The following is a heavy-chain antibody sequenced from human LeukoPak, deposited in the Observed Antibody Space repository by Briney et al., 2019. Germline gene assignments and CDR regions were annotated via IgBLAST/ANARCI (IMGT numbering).Heavy chain of an antibody. D-gene: IGHD6-19*01. CDR2: IIPIFGTA. Sequence: SVKVSCKASGGTFSSYAISWVRQAPGQGLEWMGGIIPIFGTANYAQKFQGRVTITADKSTSTAYMELSSLRSEDTAVYYCATDSNPGSGWDWFDPWGQGTLVTVSS. J-gene: IGHJ5*02. V-gene: IGHV1-69*06. CDR3: ATDSNPGSGWDWFDP. CDR1: GGTFSSYA.